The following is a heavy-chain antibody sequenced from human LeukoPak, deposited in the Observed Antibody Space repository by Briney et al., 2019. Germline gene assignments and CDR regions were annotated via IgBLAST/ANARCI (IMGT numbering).Heavy chain of an antibody. J-gene: IGHJ3*02. Sequence: GGSLRLSCAASGFTFSDYYMSWIRQAPGKGLEWVSYVSSGSSTIYYADSVKGRFTVSRDNGKRSLYLHMNSLRAEDTAVYYCARSGRGYDDAFDIWGQGTMVTVSS. CDR2: VSSGSSTI. CDR3: ARSGRGYDDAFDI. D-gene: IGHD5-12*01. CDR1: GFTFSDYY. V-gene: IGHV3-11*04.